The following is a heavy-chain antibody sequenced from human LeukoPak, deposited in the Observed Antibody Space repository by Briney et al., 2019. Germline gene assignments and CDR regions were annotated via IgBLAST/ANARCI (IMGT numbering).Heavy chain of an antibody. J-gene: IGHJ5*02. V-gene: IGHV4-59*01. D-gene: IGHD4-23*01. Sequence: SETLSLTCSVSGGSINNYYWSWIRQPPGQGLEWLGNMYFGGTTDYNSSLKSRLTISVDTFKNQLSLNLQSVTAADTAAFYFAGHRSDPGGKKGVNWLGPWGQGTLVTVSS. CDR3: AGHRSDPGGKKGVNWLGP. CDR1: GGSINNYY. CDR2: MYFGGTT.